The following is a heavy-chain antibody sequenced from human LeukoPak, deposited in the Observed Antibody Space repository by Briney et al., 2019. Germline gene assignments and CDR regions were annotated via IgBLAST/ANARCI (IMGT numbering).Heavy chain of an antibody. J-gene: IGHJ4*02. CDR3: ARENPSGYYNRPIDY. V-gene: IGHV4-59*01. CDR2: IYYSGST. Sequence: SETLSLTCTVSGGSISSYYWSWIRQPPGKGLEWIGYIYYSGSTNYNPSLKSRVTISVDTSKNQFSLKLSSVTAADTAIYYCARENPSGYYNRPIDYWGQGTLVTVSS. D-gene: IGHD3-22*01. CDR1: GGSISSYY.